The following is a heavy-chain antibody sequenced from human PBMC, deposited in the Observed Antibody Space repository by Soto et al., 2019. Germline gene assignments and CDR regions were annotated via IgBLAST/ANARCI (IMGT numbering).Heavy chain of an antibody. CDR3: AKVGAVAGADYYYGMDV. J-gene: IGHJ6*02. Sequence: PVGSLRLSCAASGFTFSSYAMSWVRQAPGKGLEWVSAISGSGGSTYYADSVKGRFTISRDNSKNTLYLQMNSLRAEDTAVYYCAKVGAVAGADYYYGMDVWGQGTTVTVSS. V-gene: IGHV3-23*01. CDR2: ISGSGGST. D-gene: IGHD6-19*01. CDR1: GFTFSSYA.